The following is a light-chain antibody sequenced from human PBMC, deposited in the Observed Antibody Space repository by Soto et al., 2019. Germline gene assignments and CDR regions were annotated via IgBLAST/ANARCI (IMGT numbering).Light chain of an antibody. CDR2: GVS. J-gene: IGLJ1*01. CDR1: SSDVGGYNY. CDR3: VSYTSSIAWV. V-gene: IGLV2-14*01. Sequence: LTQPASVSGSPGQSITISCTGTSSDVGGYNYVSWFQQHPGKAPKFMIYGVSNRPSGVSNRFSGSKSGNTASLTISGLQAEDEADYYCVSYTSSIAWVFGTGTKVTVL.